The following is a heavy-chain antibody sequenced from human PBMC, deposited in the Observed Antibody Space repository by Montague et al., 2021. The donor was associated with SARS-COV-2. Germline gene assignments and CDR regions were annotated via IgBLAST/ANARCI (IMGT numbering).Heavy chain of an antibody. CDR2: IYYSGTA. CDR3: ARASFYYGSGSHYNNWFDS. CDR1: GGSITYSSYH. D-gene: IGHD3-10*01. Sequence: SETLSLTCTMSGGSITYSSYHWGWIRLPPGKGLEWFGSIYYSGTAXYNASLKSRVTMSLDMSKNQLSLRLKSTTAADTAVYFCARASFYYGSGSHYNNWFDSWGQGTVVTVSS. J-gene: IGHJ5*01. V-gene: IGHV4-39*07.